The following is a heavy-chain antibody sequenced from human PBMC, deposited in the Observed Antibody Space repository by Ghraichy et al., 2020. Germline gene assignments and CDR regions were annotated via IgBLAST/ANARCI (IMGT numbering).Heavy chain of an antibody. CDR1: GYTFTDYY. CDR3: GRDRGTTASPPLYYLDY. CDR2: FNPKSGGS. D-gene: IGHD4-17*01. J-gene: IGHJ4*02. Sequence: ASVKVSCKPSGYTFTDYYIHWVRQAPGQRLEWVGRFNPKSGGSNHAEKFQGRATMTRDTSMSTAYMELSRLRPDDTAVYYCGRDRGTTASPPLYYLDYWGQGTQVTVSS. V-gene: IGHV1-2*06.